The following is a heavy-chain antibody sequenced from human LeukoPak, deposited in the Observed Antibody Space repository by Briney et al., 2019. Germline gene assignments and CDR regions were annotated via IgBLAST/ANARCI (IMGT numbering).Heavy chain of an antibody. Sequence: SETLSLTCAVFGASFSGSYWSWIRQPAGKGLEWIGRIHTSGSTNYNPSLKSRITMSVDTSKNQFSLKLSSVTGADTAIYYCARGTERDRLRWIGYYFDYWGQGSLVTVSS. CDR3: ARGTERDRLRWIGYYFDY. J-gene: IGHJ4*02. CDR2: IHTSGST. V-gene: IGHV4-4*07. CDR1: GASFSGSY. D-gene: IGHD4-23*01.